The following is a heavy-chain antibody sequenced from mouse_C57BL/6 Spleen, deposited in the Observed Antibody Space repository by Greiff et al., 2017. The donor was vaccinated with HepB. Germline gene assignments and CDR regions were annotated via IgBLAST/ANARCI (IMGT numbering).Heavy chain of an antibody. V-gene: IGHV7-3*01. CDR2: IRNKANGYTT. J-gene: IGHJ2*01. CDR3: ARWGDYFDY. Sequence: EVMLVESGGGLVQPGGSLSLSCAASGFTFTDYYMSWVRQPPGKALEWLGFIRNKANGYTTEYSASVNGRFTISRDNSQSILYLQMNALRAEDSATYYCARWGDYFDYWGQGTTLTVSS. CDR1: GFTFTDYY.